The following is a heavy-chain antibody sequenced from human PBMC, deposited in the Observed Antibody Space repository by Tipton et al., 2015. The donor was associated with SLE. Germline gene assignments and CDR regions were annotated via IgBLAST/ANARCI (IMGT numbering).Heavy chain of an antibody. CDR3: AKNMGDGTGAFDY. Sequence: SLRLFCAASGFTFSTYAMTWVRQAPGKGLEWVSIISGNGGVTYYADSVKGRFSISRDNSKNTVFLQMSLLRVDDTAVYFCAKNMGDGTGAFDYWGQGSLVTVSS. V-gene: IGHV3-23*01. D-gene: IGHD3-10*01. J-gene: IGHJ4*02. CDR2: ISGNGGVT. CDR1: GFTFSTYA.